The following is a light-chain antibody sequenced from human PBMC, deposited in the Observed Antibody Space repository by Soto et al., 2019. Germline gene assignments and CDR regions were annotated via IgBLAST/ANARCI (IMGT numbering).Light chain of an antibody. Sequence: EIVLTQSPATLSLSPGERATLSCRASQSVSSYLAWYQQKPGQAPRLLIYDASNRATGIPARFSGSGSGTDFTLTISSLEPEDFAVYYCQQRSKWPPTFGPGTKVDIK. V-gene: IGKV3-11*01. CDR1: QSVSSY. CDR2: DAS. J-gene: IGKJ3*01. CDR3: QQRSKWPPT.